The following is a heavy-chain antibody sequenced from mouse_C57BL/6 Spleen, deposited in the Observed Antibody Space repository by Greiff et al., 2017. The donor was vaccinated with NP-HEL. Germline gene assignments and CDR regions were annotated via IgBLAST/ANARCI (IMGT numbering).Heavy chain of an antibody. J-gene: IGHJ4*01. CDR3: GMGDGYYGAMDY. D-gene: IGHD2-3*01. CDR2: ISSGSSTI. V-gene: IGHV5-17*01. CDR1: GFTFSDYG. Sequence: EVMLVESGGGLVKPGGSLKLSCAASGFTFSDYGMHWVRQAPEKGLEWVAYISSGSSTIYYADTVKGRFTISRDKAKNTLFLQMTSLRSEDTAMYYCGMGDGYYGAMDYWGQGTSVTVSS.